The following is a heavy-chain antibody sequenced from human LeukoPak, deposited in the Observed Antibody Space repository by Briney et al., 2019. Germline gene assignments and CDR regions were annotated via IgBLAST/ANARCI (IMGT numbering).Heavy chain of an antibody. J-gene: IGHJ6*03. Sequence: SETLSLTCTVSGGSISGSSYYWGWIRQPPGKGLEWIGSIYYNGSTYYNPSLKSRVTISVDTSKNQFSLKLSSVTAADTAVYYCARHKDYYYSYMDVWGKGTTVTISS. CDR3: ARHKDYYYSYMDV. V-gene: IGHV4-39*01. CDR1: GGSISGSSYY. CDR2: IYYNGST.